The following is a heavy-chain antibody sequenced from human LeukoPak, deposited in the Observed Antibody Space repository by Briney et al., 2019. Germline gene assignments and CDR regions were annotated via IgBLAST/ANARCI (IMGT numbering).Heavy chain of an antibody. V-gene: IGHV4-34*01. Sequence: SETLSLTCAVYGGSFSGYYWSWIRQPPGKGLEWIGEINHSGSTKYNPSLKSRVTISVDTSKNQFSLKLSSVTAADTAVYYCARDGYTYGDNWFDPWGQGTLVTVSS. D-gene: IGHD5-18*01. CDR3: ARDGYTYGDNWFDP. J-gene: IGHJ5*02. CDR2: INHSGST. CDR1: GGSFSGYY.